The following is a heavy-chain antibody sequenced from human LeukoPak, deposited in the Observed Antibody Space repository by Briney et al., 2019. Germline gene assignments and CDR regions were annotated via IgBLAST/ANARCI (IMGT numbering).Heavy chain of an antibody. J-gene: IGHJ4*02. Sequence: GGSLRLSCAASGFTFSNYWMCWVRQAPRKGQERVANINQDGSEKYYADSVKGRFTISRDNAKNSLYLQMNSLRADDTAVYYCAIDPGNSVVRDYWGQGSLVTVSS. CDR1: GFTFSNYW. D-gene: IGHD3-10*01. V-gene: IGHV3-7*01. CDR3: AIDPGNSVVRDY. CDR2: INQDGSEK.